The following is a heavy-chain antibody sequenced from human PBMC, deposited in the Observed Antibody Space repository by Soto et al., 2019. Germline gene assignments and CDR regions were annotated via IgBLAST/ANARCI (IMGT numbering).Heavy chain of an antibody. J-gene: IGHJ6*02. CDR3: ARALHSSSVYGVDV. Sequence: QVQLVQSGGEVKKPGASVKVSCKASGYTFTTYDITWVRPATGQGLEWMGWISAYNGNTNYAQKLQGRVTLTADTSTSTAYMELRSLTSDDTAVYYCARALHSSSVYGVDVWGQGTTVTVSS. CDR2: ISAYNGNT. V-gene: IGHV1-18*04. D-gene: IGHD3-22*01. CDR1: GYTFTTYD.